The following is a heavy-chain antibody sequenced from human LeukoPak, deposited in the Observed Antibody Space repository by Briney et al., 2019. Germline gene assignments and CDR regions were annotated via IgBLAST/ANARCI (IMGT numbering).Heavy chain of an antibody. CDR2: IYYSGST. CDR3: ARGVLHSDY. Sequence: PSETLSLTCTVSGGSISIYYWSWIRQPPGKGLEWIGYIYYSGSTNYNPSLKSRVTISVDTSKNRFSLKLSSVTAADTAVYYCARGVLHSDYWGQGTLVTVSS. J-gene: IGHJ4*02. V-gene: IGHV4-59*01. D-gene: IGHD2-21*01. CDR1: GGSISIYY.